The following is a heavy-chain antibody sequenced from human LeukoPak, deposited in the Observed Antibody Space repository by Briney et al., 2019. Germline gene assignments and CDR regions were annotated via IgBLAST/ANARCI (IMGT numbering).Heavy chain of an antibody. D-gene: IGHD3-22*01. CDR3: AKRDYYDTSEF. CDR2: ISTSGGST. CDR1: GFTFDDYG. J-gene: IGHJ4*02. V-gene: IGHV3-23*01. Sequence: GGSLRLSCAASGFTFDDYGMSWVRQAPGKGLEWVSAISTSGGSTYYADSAKGRFTISRDNSKNTLYLHMNSLRAEDTAVYYCAKRDYYDTSEFGGQGTLVTVSS.